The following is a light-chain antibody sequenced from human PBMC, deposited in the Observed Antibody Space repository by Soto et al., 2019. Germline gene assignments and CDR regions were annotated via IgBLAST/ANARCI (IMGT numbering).Light chain of an antibody. J-gene: IGKJ1*01. CDR3: QQRSNWPPWT. Sequence: EIVLTQSPATLSLSPGERATLSCRFSQSVSSYLAWYQQKPGQAPRLLIYDASNRATGIPARFSGSGSGTDFTLTISSLEPEDFAVYYCQQRSNWPPWTFGQGTKVDIK. CDR2: DAS. V-gene: IGKV3-11*01. CDR1: QSVSSY.